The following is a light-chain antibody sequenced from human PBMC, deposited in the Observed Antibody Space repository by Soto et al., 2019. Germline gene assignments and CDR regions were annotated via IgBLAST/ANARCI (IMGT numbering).Light chain of an antibody. Sequence: DIQITQSPSTLSASLGARVTMTCRASESVSNWLAWYQQKPGKAPKLLIYAASTLQSGVPSRFSGSGSGTDFTLTISSLQPEDFATYFCQQFNNYPRTFGQGTMV. J-gene: IGKJ1*01. CDR1: ESVSNW. CDR2: AAS. V-gene: IGKV1-5*01. CDR3: QQFNNYPRT.